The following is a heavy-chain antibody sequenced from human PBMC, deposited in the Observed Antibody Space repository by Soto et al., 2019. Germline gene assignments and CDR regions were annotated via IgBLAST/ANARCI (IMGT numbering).Heavy chain of an antibody. V-gene: IGHV1-69*01. Sequence: QVQLVQSGAEVKKPGSSVKVSCKASGGTFSSYAISWVLQAPGQGLEWMGGIIPIFGTANYEQKFQGRVTITADESTRTAYMELSSLRSEDTAVYYCARDSGGTTVAFGMDVWGQGTTVTVSS. J-gene: IGHJ6*02. D-gene: IGHD4-17*01. CDR2: IIPIFGTA. CDR3: ARDSGGTTVAFGMDV. CDR1: GGTFSSYA.